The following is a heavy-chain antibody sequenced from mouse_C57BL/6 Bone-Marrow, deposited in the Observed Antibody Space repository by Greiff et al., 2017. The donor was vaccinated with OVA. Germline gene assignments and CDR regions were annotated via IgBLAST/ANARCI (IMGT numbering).Heavy chain of an antibody. J-gene: IGHJ3*01. V-gene: IGHV2-5*01. Sequence: QVQLQQSGPGLVQPSQSLSITCTVSGFSLTSYGVHWVRQSPGKGLEWLGVIWSGGSTDYNAAFMSRLSITKDNSKSQVFFTMNSLQADDIAIYYCAKKGYYYGSSYLAWFAYWGQGTLVTVCA. CDR2: IWSGGST. CDR3: AKKGYYYGSSYLAWFAY. D-gene: IGHD1-1*01. CDR1: GFSLTSYG.